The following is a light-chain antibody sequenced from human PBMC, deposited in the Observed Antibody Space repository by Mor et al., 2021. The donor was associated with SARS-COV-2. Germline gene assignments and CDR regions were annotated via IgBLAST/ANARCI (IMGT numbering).Light chain of an antibody. V-gene: IGKV3-20*01. CDR2: GAL. J-gene: IGKJ4*01. Sequence: REKPGQAPRRLIYGALSRATGIPTRFSGSGSGTDFTLTISRLEPEDFAVYYCQQYGGSITFGGGTKVEIK. CDR3: QQYGGSIT.